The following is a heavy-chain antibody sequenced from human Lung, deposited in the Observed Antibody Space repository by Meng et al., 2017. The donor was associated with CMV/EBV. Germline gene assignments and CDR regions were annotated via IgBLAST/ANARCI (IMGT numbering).Heavy chain of an antibody. D-gene: IGHD6-13*01. V-gene: IGHV3-48*03. CDR2: TSSRGVAI. CDR1: GFTFSRYE. J-gene: IGHJ4*02. Sequence: GGSLRLXXAPSGFTFSRYEMNWVRQVPGKGLEWVSYTSSRGVAIFYADSVKGRFTISRDDAGSLLYLQINSLRAEDTAVYYCARIPAGGRASFFDYWGQGXLVTVSS. CDR3: ARIPAGGRASFFDY.